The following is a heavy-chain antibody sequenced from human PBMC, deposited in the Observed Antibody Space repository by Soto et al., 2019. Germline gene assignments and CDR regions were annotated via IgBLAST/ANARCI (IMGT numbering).Heavy chain of an antibody. CDR1: GFTFSDYY. Sequence: PGWALRLSCAASGFTFSDYYMSWIRQAPGKGLEWVSYISSSGSTIYYADSVKGRFTISRDNAKNSLYLQMNSLRAEDTAVYYCARRWLQLYNWFDPWGQGTLVTASS. CDR3: ARRWLQLYNWFDP. CDR2: ISSSGSTI. J-gene: IGHJ5*02. D-gene: IGHD5-12*01. V-gene: IGHV3-11*01.